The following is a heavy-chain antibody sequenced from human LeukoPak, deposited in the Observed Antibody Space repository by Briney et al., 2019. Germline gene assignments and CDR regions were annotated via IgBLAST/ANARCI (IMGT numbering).Heavy chain of an antibody. J-gene: IGHJ4*02. D-gene: IGHD6-19*01. Sequence: PSETLSLTCTVDCGSISCYYGCLIRQSPGKGLEWIGYIYYSGDTNYNPSLKSRVTISVNTAQNQFSLKLTSDTATDPAVYYCATSAYTGGWYGVWGQGTLVTVSS. V-gene: IGHV4-59*08. CDR3: ATSAYTGGWYGV. CDR2: IYYSGDT. CDR1: CGSISCYY.